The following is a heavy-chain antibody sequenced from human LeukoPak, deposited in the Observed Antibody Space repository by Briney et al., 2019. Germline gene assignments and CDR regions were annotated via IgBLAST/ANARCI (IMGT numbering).Heavy chain of an antibody. D-gene: IGHD6-13*01. J-gene: IGHJ4*02. V-gene: IGHV3-23*01. Sequence: PGGSLRLSCAASGFTFTIYAMSWVRQAPGKGLEWVSTISGPGSSTYYGDSVKGRFTISRDNSKNTVYLQMNSLRADETAVYYCAKDRWTSSSSCAFDYWGQGTLVTVSS. CDR2: ISGPGSST. CDR3: AKDRWTSSSSCAFDY. CDR1: GFTFTIYA.